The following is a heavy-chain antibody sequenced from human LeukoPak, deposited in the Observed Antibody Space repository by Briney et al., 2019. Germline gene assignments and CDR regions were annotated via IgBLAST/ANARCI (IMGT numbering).Heavy chain of an antibody. CDR3: ARVPIPEVLWFGEEQGGYYYYMDV. J-gene: IGHJ6*03. Sequence: ASVKVSCKASGYTFTSYGISWVRQAPGQGLEWMGWISAYNGNTNYAQKLQGRVTMTTDTSTSTAYMELRSLRSDDTAMYYCARVPIPEVLWFGEEQGGYYYYMDVWGKGTTVTISS. CDR1: GYTFTSYG. D-gene: IGHD3-10*01. CDR2: ISAYNGNT. V-gene: IGHV1-18*01.